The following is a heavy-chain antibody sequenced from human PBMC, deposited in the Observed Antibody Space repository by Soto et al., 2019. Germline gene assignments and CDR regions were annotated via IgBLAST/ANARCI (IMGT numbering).Heavy chain of an antibody. V-gene: IGHV1-18*01. J-gene: IGHJ3*02. CDR2: ISAYNGNT. Sequence: ASVKVSCKASGYTFTSDGISWVRQAPGQGLEWMGWISAYNGNTNYAQKLQGRVTMTTDTSTSTAYMELRSLRSDDTAVYYCASRLKAPDDAFDIWGQGTMVTVS. D-gene: IGHD2-21*02. CDR1: GYTFTSDG. CDR3: ASRLKAPDDAFDI.